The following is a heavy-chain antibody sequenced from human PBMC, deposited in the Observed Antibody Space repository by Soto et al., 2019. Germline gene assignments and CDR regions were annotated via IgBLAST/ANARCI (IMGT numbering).Heavy chain of an antibody. Sequence: ASVKVSCKASGYTFTVYYMHWVRQAPGQGLEWMGWINPKSGGTMYPQKFQGRVTMTWDTSISTAYMALTRLRSDDTAVYYCARDLAKGGGSAGFDYWGEGTLVTVSS. J-gene: IGHJ4*02. D-gene: IGHD1-26*01. CDR2: INPKSGGT. V-gene: IGHV1-2*02. CDR3: ARDLAKGGGSAGFDY. CDR1: GYTFTVYY.